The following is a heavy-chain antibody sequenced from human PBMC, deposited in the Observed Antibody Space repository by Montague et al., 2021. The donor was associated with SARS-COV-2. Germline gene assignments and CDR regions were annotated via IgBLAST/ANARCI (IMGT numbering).Heavy chain of an antibody. Sequence: SETRSLTCVVFGDSISTDNWWTWVRLPPGKGLEWVGEIYHIGSTKYKPSLKSRVSMSVDKSWHQFSLRLTSVTAADTAIYYCARKGSGRSDLAYWGQGTLVTVSS. D-gene: IGHD1-26*01. J-gene: IGHJ4*02. CDR2: IYHIGST. V-gene: IGHV4-4*02. CDR3: ARKGSGRSDLAY. CDR1: GDSISTDNW.